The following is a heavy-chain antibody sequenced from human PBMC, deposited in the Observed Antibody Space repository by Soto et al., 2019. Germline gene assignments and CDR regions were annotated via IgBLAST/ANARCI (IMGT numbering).Heavy chain of an antibody. CDR2: IIPILGIA. J-gene: IGHJ4*02. CDR3: AKGHDDILAGYYM. D-gene: IGHD3-9*01. CDR1: GGTFSSYT. V-gene: IGHV1-69*02. Sequence: GASVKVSCKASGGTFSSYTISWVRQAPGRGLEWMGRIIPILGIANYAQKFQGRVTITADKSTSTAYMELSSLRSEDTAVYYCAKGHDDILAGYYMWGQGTLVTVSS.